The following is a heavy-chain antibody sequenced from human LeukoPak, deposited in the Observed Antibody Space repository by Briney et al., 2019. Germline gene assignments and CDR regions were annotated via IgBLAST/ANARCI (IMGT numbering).Heavy chain of an antibody. J-gene: IGHJ3*02. D-gene: IGHD3-22*01. CDR2: ITGRGGAT. CDR1: GFTFSNLA. Sequence: PGGSLRLSCAASGFTFSNLAMSWVRQAPGKGLEWVSVITGRGGATHNADSVKGRFTISRDNSKNTLYLQMNSLRAEDTAVYYCAKDTAFYYDSSGSIDIWGQGTMVTVSS. V-gene: IGHV3-23*01. CDR3: AKDTAFYYDSSGSIDI.